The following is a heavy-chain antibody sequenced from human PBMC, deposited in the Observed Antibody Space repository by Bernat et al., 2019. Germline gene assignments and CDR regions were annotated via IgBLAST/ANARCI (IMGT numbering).Heavy chain of an antibody. J-gene: IGHJ6*03. V-gene: IGHV4-34*01. Sequence: QVQLQQWGAGLLKPSETLSLTCAVYGGSFSGYYWRWIRQPPGKGLEWIGEINHSGSTNYNPSLKSRVTISVDTSKNQFSLKLSSVTAADTAVYYCARGFGYCSGGSCYGRFYYYYYMDVWGKGTTVTVSS. CDR2: INHSGST. CDR3: ARGFGYCSGGSCYGRFYYYYYMDV. D-gene: IGHD2-15*01. CDR1: GGSFSGYY.